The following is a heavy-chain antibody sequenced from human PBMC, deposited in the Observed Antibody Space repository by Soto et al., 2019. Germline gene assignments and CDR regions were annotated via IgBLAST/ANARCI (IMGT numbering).Heavy chain of an antibody. CDR3: ARDPNYDFWSGGYYGMDV. J-gene: IGHJ6*02. CDR2: INPNSGGT. D-gene: IGHD3-3*01. V-gene: IGHV1-2*02. CDR1: GYTFTGYY. Sequence: ASVKVSCKASGYTFTGYYMHWVRQAPGQGLEWMGWINPNSGGTNYARKFQGRVTMTRDTSISTAYMELSRLRSDDTAVYYCARDPNYDFWSGGYYGMDVWGQGTTVTVSS.